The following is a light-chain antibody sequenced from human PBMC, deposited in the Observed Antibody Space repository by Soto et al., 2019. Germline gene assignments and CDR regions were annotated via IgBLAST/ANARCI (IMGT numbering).Light chain of an antibody. CDR2: DVS. V-gene: IGLV2-14*01. Sequence: QSALTQPASVSGYPGQSITISCTGTSSDIGDYNYVSWYQQYPGKVPKLVIYDVSHRPSGVSNRFSGSKSGNTASLTISGLQAEDEADYYCSSSTTTTSLVVFGGGTQLTVL. J-gene: IGLJ3*02. CDR3: SSSTTTTSLVV. CDR1: SSDIGDYNY.